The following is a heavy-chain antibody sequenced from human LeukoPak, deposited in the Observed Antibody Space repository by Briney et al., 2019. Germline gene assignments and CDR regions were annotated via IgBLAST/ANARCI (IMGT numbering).Heavy chain of an antibody. J-gene: IGHJ4*02. CDR2: ISSGSSTI. CDR1: GFTFSDYY. CDR3: ARRAAAGSCFDY. V-gene: IGHV3-11*01. Sequence: GGSLRLSCAVSGFTFSDYYMSWIRQAPGKGLEWVSYISSGSSTISHAGSVKGRFTISRDNAENSLYLQMNSLRAEDTAMYYCARRAAAGSCFDYWGQGTLVTVSS. D-gene: IGHD6-13*01.